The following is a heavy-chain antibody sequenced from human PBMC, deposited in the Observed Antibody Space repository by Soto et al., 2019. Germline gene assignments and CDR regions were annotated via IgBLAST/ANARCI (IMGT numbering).Heavy chain of an antibody. CDR2: ISLRDSDV. V-gene: IGHV5-10-1*03. D-gene: IGHD3-10*01. CDR3: ATWSRAMIRGWGGDGMDV. CDR1: GNSFTDFW. J-gene: IGHJ6*02. Sequence: DVQRVPAGAEVKKPGESLKTSCKASGNSFTDFWINWVRQMPGKGLEWIGRISLRDSDVNYSPAFQGHVIISADGALTTAYLQWSSLKAPDTAVFYCATWSRAMIRGWGGDGMDVWGQGTTVTVSS.